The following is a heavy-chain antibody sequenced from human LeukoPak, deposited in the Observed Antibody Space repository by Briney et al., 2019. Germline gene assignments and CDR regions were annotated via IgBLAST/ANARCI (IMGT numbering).Heavy chain of an antibody. CDR2: ICHSGST. D-gene: IGHD2-2*01. CDR3: ARYCSSTSCFQSGGHYYGMDV. J-gene: IGHJ6*04. Sequence: PSETLSLTCAVSGGSISSGGYSWSWIRQPPGKGLDWFGYICHSGSTYYNPSLKSPVTISVDRSKNQFSLKLSSVAAADTAVYYCARYCSSTSCFQSGGHYYGMDVWGKGTTVTVSS. CDR1: GGSISSGGYS. V-gene: IGHV4-30-2*01.